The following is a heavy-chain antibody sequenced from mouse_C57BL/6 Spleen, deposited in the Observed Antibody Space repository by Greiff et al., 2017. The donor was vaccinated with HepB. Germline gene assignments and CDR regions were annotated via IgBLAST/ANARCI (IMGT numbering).Heavy chain of an antibody. V-gene: IGHV5-9*01. D-gene: IGHD2-2*01. CDR3: AIHGYDGYYFDY. Sequence: DVKLVESGGGLVKPGGSLKLSCAASGFTFSSYTMSWVRQTPAKSLEWVANISGGGGNTYYPDSVKSRFTISRDNAKNTLYLQMSSLRSEDTALYYCAIHGYDGYYFDYWGQGTTLTVSS. CDR2: ISGGGGNT. J-gene: IGHJ2*01. CDR1: GFTFSSYT.